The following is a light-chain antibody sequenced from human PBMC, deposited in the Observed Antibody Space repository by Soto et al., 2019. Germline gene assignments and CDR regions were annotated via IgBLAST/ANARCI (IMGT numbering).Light chain of an antibody. Sequence: EIAMTQSPATLSVSPGERATLSCRASQSVTSKLAWYQQKPGQAPRLLIYGASSRATGIPDRFSGSGSGTDFTLTISRLQAEDFAVYYCQHYGSSRITFGQGTRLEIK. CDR3: QHYGSSRIT. CDR2: GAS. CDR1: QSVTSK. V-gene: IGKV3-20*01. J-gene: IGKJ5*01.